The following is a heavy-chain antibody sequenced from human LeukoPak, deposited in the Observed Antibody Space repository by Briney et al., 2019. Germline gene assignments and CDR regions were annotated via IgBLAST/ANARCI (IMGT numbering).Heavy chain of an antibody. V-gene: IGHV3-30*02. J-gene: IGHJ4*02. D-gene: IGHD5-12*01. CDR3: ARGFRLVATITAFDY. CDR2: IRYDGSNK. Sequence: GGSLRLSCAASGFTFSSYGMHWVRQAPGKGLEWVAFIRYDGSNKYYADSVKGRFTISRDNSKNTLYLQMGSLRAEDMAVYYCARGFRLVATITAFDYWGQGTLVTVSS. CDR1: GFTFSSYG.